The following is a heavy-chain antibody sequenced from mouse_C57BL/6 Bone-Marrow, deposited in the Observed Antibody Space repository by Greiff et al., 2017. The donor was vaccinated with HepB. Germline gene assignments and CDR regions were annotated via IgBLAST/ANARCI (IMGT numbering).Heavy chain of an antibody. CDR3: ARVHYYGSSPWYFDV. CDR2: ISDGGSYT. Sequence: EVHLVESGGGLVKPGGSLKLSCAASGFTFSSYAMSWVRQTPEKRLEWVATISDGGSYTYYPDNVKGRFTISRDNAKNNLYLQMSHLKSEDTAMYYCARVHYYGSSPWYFDVWGTGTTVTVSS. D-gene: IGHD1-1*01. V-gene: IGHV5-4*01. J-gene: IGHJ1*03. CDR1: GFTFSSYA.